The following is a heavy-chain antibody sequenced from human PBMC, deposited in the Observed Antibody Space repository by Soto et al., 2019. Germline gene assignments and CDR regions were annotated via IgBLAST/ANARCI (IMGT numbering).Heavy chain of an antibody. J-gene: IGHJ4*02. CDR2: INPKNTNT. V-gene: IGHV1-46*01. CDR1: GYTFTQYY. Sequence: ASVKVSCKASGYTFTQYYVHWVRQAPGHGLEWVGIINPKNTNTNYAQKFRGRVAMTRDTPTSTVYLELSSLRSEDTAVYYCARSGQSDFWSGIGDYWGQGSLVTVSS. CDR3: ARSGQSDFWSGIGDY. D-gene: IGHD3-3*01.